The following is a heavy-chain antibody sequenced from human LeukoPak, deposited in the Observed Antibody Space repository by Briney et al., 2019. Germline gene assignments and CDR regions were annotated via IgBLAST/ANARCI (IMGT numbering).Heavy chain of an antibody. Sequence: PGGSLRLSCAASGFTFSSYAMSWVRQAPGKGLEWVSILYAGGTTSYTDSVKGRFTISRDSSKNTLYLQMKSLRAEDTAVYYCARGFPPAHWGQGTLVTVSS. CDR2: LYAGGTT. V-gene: IGHV3-53*01. CDR1: GFTFSSYA. D-gene: IGHD3-10*01. J-gene: IGHJ4*02. CDR3: ARGFPPAH.